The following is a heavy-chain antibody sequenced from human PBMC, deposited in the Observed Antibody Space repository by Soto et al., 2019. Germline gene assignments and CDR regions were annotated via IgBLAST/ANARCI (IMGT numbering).Heavy chain of an antibody. CDR1: GFTFSSYG. J-gene: IGHJ6*02. CDR3: AKDQYCSGGSCYSPEYYYGMDV. D-gene: IGHD2-15*01. V-gene: IGHV3-30*18. CDR2: ISYDGSNK. Sequence: PGGSLRLSCAASGFTFSSYGMHWVRQAPGKGLEWVAVISYDGSNKYYADSVKGRFTISRDNSKNTLYLQMNSLRAEDTAVYYCAKDQYCSGGSCYSPEYYYGMDVWGQGTTVTVSS.